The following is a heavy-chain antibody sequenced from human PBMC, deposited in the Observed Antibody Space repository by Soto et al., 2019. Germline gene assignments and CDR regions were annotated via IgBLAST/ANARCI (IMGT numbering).Heavy chain of an antibody. D-gene: IGHD6-13*01. CDR2: INHSGST. J-gene: IGHJ3*02. CDR3: ARGGQTGIAAAGSYAFDI. Sequence: SETLSLTCAVYGGSFSGYYWSWIRQPPGKGLEWIGEINHSGSTNYNPSLKSRVTISVDTSKNQFSLKLSSVTAADTAVYYCARGGQTGIAAAGSYAFDIWGQGTMVTVSS. CDR1: GGSFSGYY. V-gene: IGHV4-34*01.